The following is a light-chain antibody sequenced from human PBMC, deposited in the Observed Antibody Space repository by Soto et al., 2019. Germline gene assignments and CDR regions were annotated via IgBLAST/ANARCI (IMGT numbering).Light chain of an antibody. J-gene: IGLJ2*01. Sequence: QSVLTQPPSVSAAPGQKVTISCSGSSSNIGSDYVSWYQQLPGTAPKLLIYENNKRPSGIPDRSSGSKSGTSATLGITGLQTGDEADYYCAAWDKSLSGGVFGGGTKLTVL. CDR3: AAWDKSLSGGV. V-gene: IGLV1-51*02. CDR2: ENN. CDR1: SSNIGSDY.